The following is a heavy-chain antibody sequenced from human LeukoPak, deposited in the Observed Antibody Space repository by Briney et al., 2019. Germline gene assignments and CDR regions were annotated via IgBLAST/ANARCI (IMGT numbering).Heavy chain of an antibody. CDR1: GLTVSSNY. CDR2: IYSGGTT. D-gene: IGHD3-3*01. V-gene: IGHV3-66*01. CDR3: ARDGSWGRSGYLPDY. J-gene: IGHJ4*02. Sequence: GGSLRLSCAASGLTVSSNYMSWVRQAPGRGLEWVSVIYSGGTTHYADSVKGRFAISRDNSKNTLYLQMNSLRAEDTAVYYCARDGSWGRSGYLPDYWGQGTLVTVSS.